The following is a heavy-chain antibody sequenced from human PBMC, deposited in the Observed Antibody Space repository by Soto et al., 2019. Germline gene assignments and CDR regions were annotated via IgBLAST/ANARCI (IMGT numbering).Heavy chain of an antibody. CDR1: GGTFSSYA. CDR3: ARQKGWAAASYEIDY. Sequence: QVQLVQSGAEVKKPGSSVKVSCKASGGTFSSYAISWVRQAPGQGLEWMGGIIPIFGTANYAQKFQGRVTITADESTSTAYMERGSLRSEDTAVYYCARQKGWAAASYEIDYRGQGTLVTVPS. D-gene: IGHD6-13*01. J-gene: IGHJ4*02. V-gene: IGHV1-69*01. CDR2: IIPIFGTA.